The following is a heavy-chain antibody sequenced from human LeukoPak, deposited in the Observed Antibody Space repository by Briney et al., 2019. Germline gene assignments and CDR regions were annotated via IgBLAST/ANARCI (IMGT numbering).Heavy chain of an antibody. J-gene: IGHJ6*03. CDR3: ARTQKGDIVVVPAAAPYYYMDV. CDR2: IYYSGST. Sequence: SETLSLTCTVSGGSISSSSYYWGWIRQPPGKGLEWIGSIYYSGSTYYNPSLKSRVTISVDTSKNQFSLKLSSVTAADTAVYYCARTQKGDIVVVPAAAPYYYMDVWGKGTTVTVSS. V-gene: IGHV4-39*07. CDR1: GGSISSSSYY. D-gene: IGHD2-2*01.